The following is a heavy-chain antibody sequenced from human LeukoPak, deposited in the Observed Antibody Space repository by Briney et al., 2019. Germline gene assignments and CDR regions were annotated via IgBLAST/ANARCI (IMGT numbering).Heavy chain of an antibody. CDR3: ARLTPAQGWYVSY. CDR1: GFTVSSNY. Sequence: PGGSLRLSCAASGFTVSSNYMSWVRQAPGKGLEWVSIIYRGGNTYYADSVKGRFTISRDNSKNTLYFQMNSLRAEDTAVYYCARLTPAQGWYVSYWGQGTLVTVSS. J-gene: IGHJ4*02. CDR2: IYRGGNT. D-gene: IGHD6-19*01. V-gene: IGHV3-53*01.